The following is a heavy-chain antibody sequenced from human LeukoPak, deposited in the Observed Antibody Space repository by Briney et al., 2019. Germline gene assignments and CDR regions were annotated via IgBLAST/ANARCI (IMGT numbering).Heavy chain of an antibody. D-gene: IGHD3-22*01. J-gene: IGHJ6*02. CDR3: ARVGYYESSGYYSRPTYYYFGMDV. CDR2: ISGSGGST. Sequence: GGSLRLSCAASGFTFSSYAMSWVRQAPGKGLEWVSAISGSGGSTYYADSVKGRFTISRDNAKNSLYLQMNSLRDEDTAVYYCARVGYYESSGYYSRPTYYYFGMDVWGQGTTVIVSS. V-gene: IGHV3-23*01. CDR1: GFTFSSYA.